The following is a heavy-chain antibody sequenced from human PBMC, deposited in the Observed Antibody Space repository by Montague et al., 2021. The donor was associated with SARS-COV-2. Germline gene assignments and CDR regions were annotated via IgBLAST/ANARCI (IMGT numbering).Heavy chain of an antibody. V-gene: IGHV4-59*08. CDR1: GGSISSYY. CDR2: IYYSGST. CDR3: ARRLSGYDRDDAFDI. Sequence: SETLSLTCTVSGGSISSYYWSWIRQPPGKGLEWIGYIYYSGSTNYNPSLKSRVTISVDTSKNQFSLKLSSVTAADTAVYYCARRLSGYDRDDAFDIWGQGTMVTVSS. J-gene: IGHJ3*02. D-gene: IGHD5-12*01.